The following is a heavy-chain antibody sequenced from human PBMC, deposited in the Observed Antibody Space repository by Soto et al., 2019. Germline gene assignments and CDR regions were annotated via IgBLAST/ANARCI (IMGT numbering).Heavy chain of an antibody. CDR3: ARAGFGVRGVIIPSYYYGMDV. CDR2: INPNSGGT. J-gene: IGHJ6*02. V-gene: IGHV1-2*04. D-gene: IGHD3-10*01. Sequence: ASVKVSCNASGYTFTGYYMHWVRQAPGQGLEWMGWINPNSGGTNYAQKFQGWVTMTRDTSISTAYMELSRLRSDDTAVYYCARAGFGVRGVIIPSYYYGMDVWGQGTTVTVSS. CDR1: GYTFTGYY.